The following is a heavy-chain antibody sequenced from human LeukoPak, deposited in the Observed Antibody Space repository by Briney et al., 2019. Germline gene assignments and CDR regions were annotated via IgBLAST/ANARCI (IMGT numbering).Heavy chain of an antibody. CDR2: ISAYNGNT. CDR3: ARVAFGEYDSDY. Sequence: GASVKVSCKASGYTFTSYYMHWVRQAPGQGLEWMGWISAYNGNTNYAQKLQGRVTMTTDTSTSTAYMELRSLRSDDTAVYYCARVAFGEYDSDYWGQGTLVTVSS. D-gene: IGHD3-10*01. CDR1: GYTFTSYY. J-gene: IGHJ4*02. V-gene: IGHV1-18*04.